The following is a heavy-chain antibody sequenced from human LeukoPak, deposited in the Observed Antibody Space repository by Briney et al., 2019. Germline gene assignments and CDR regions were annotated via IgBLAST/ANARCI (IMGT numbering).Heavy chain of an antibody. V-gene: IGHV3-7*04. J-gene: IGHJ4*02. CDR3: GRAKDYSSI. CDR1: GYTFSNYW. Sequence: GGSLRLSCAGSGYTFSNYWMSWVRQAPGKGLEWVANIKQDGSEKYYVDSVKGRFTISRDNANNLLYLQMNSLRDEDTAVYYCGRAKDYSSIWGQGTLVTVSS. D-gene: IGHD4-11*01. CDR2: IKQDGSEK.